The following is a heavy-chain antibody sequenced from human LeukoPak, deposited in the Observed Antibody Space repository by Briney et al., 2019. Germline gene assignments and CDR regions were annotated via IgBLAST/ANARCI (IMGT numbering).Heavy chain of an antibody. J-gene: IGHJ4*02. CDR2: ISYDGSNK. CDR3: AKSYNGYESKPDY. Sequence: GRSLRLSCAASGFTFSSYGMHWVRQAPGKGLEWVAVISYDGSNKYYADSVQGRFTISRDNSKITLYLQMNSLRAEDTAVYYCAKSYNGYESKPDYWGQGTLVTVSS. V-gene: IGHV3-30*18. D-gene: IGHD5-12*01. CDR1: GFTFSSYG.